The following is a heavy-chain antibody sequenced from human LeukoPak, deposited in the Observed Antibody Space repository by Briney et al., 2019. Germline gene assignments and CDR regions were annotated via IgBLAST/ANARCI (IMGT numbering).Heavy chain of an antibody. J-gene: IGHJ4*02. CDR3: ARRAVVPAAVSYFDN. CDR2: IYYTGTT. V-gene: IGHV4-39*01. D-gene: IGHD2-2*01. CDR1: RGSITDSSCY. Sequence: SETLSLTCAVSRGSITDSSCYWGWIRQPPGKGLEWIGGIYYTGTTYYSPSLNSRITISMDTSKKQFSLRLASVTAADTAVYYCARRAVVPAAVSYFDNWGQGTLVTVSS.